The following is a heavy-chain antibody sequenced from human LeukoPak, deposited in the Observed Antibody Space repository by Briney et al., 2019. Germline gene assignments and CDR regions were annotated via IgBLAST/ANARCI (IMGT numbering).Heavy chain of an antibody. Sequence: GESLKISCKGSGYSFTNYWIGWVRQMPGKGLEWMGIIYPGDSDTRYSPSFQGQVTISADKSINTAYLQWSSLKASDTAIYYCARRTYYYDSSGYSFDYWGQGTLVTVSS. D-gene: IGHD3-22*01. CDR1: GYSFTNYW. J-gene: IGHJ4*02. CDR3: ARRTYYYDSSGYSFDY. V-gene: IGHV5-51*01. CDR2: IYPGDSDT.